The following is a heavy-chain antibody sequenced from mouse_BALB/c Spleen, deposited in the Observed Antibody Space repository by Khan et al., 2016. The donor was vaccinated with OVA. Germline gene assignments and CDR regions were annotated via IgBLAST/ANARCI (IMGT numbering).Heavy chain of an antibody. V-gene: IGHV1S135*01. Sequence: VQLKESGPELVKPGASVKVSCKASGYSFTDYNMFWVKQSHGKSLEWIGYIDPYNGGTSYNQKFKGKATLTVDKSSSTAFMHLSSLTSEDSAVFYCARTDYDSSSYYFDYWGQGTTLTVSS. CDR2: IDPYNGGT. CDR3: ARTDYDSSSYYFDY. D-gene: IGHD1-1*01. J-gene: IGHJ2*01. CDR1: GYSFTDYN.